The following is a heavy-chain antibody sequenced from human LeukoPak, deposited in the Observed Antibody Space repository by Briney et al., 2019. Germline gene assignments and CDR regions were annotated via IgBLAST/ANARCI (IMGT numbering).Heavy chain of an antibody. CDR1: GYTFTAYY. J-gene: IGHJ5*02. CDR3: ARGTGSSWFDP. V-gene: IGHV1-2*02. CDR2: INPNNGGT. D-gene: IGHD1-7*01. Sequence: ASVKVSCKASGYTFTAYYMHWVRQAPGQGLEWMGWINPNNGGTNYARKLQGRVTMTRDTSISIVYMELGRLSYDDTAMYYCARGTGSSWFDPWGQGTLATVPS.